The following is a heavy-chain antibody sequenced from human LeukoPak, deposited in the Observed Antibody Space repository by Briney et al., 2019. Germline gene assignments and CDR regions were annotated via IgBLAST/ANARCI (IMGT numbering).Heavy chain of an antibody. CDR3: ARDASGSYSFDY. D-gene: IGHD1-26*01. V-gene: IGHV4-38-2*02. CDR1: GYSISSGYY. Sequence: SETLSLTCTVSGYSISSGYYWGWIRQPPGKGLEWIGSIYHSGSTYYNPSLKSRVTISLDTSKSQFSLKVSSVTAADTAVYYCARDASGSYSFDYWGQGTLVTVSS. J-gene: IGHJ4*02. CDR2: IYHSGST.